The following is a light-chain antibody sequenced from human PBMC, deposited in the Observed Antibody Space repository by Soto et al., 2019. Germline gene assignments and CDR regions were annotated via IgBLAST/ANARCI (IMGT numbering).Light chain of an antibody. CDR3: QQYNGYWT. CDR1: QSISDS. CDR2: EAS. Sequence: DIQMTQSPSTLSASVGDRVTITCRASQSISDSLAWYQQKPGKAPKLLIYEASNLKSGVPSRFSGSGSRTEYPLTISSLQPDDFASYYCQQYNGYWTFGQGTKVEIK. V-gene: IGKV1-5*03. J-gene: IGKJ1*01.